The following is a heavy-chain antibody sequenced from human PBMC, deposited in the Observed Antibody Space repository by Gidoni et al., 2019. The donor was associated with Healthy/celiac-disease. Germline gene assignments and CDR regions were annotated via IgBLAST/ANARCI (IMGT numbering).Heavy chain of an antibody. D-gene: IGHD2-2*01. V-gene: IGHV4-34*01. CDR1: GGSFSGYY. Sequence: QVQLQQWGAGLLKPSETLSLTCAVYGGSFSGYYWSWIRQPPGKGLEWIGEINHSGSTNDNPSLKSRVTISVDTSKNQFSLKLSSVTAADTAVYYCARDPIECSSTSCFLRQYYYYGMDVWGQGTTVTVSS. CDR2: INHSGST. J-gene: IGHJ6*02. CDR3: ARDPIECSSTSCFLRQYYYYGMDV.